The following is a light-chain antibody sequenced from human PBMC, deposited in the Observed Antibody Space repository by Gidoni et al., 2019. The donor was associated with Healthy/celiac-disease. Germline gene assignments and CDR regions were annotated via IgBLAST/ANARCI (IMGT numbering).Light chain of an antibody. V-gene: IGLV2-11*01. J-gene: IGLJ2*01. CDR1: SRDVGGYNY. Sequence: QSALTQPRSVSGSAGQSVTISCTVTSRDVGGYNYVSWYQPHPGKAPKLMIYDVSKRPSGVPDRFSGSKSGNTASLTISGRQAEDEADYYCCSYAGSYTLGVFGGGTKLTVL. CDR3: CSYAGSYTLGV. CDR2: DVS.